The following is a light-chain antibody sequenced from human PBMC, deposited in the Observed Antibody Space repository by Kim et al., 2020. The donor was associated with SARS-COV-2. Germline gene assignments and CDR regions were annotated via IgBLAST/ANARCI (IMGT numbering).Light chain of an antibody. Sequence: ASVKLTCTLSSGHSSYAIAWHQQQPEKGPRYLMKLNSDGSHSKGDGIPDRFSGSSSGAERYLTISSLQSEDEADYYCQTWDTNIQVFGGGTQLTVL. CDR1: SGHSSYA. J-gene: IGLJ3*02. CDR2: LNSDGSH. CDR3: QTWDTNIQV. V-gene: IGLV4-69*01.